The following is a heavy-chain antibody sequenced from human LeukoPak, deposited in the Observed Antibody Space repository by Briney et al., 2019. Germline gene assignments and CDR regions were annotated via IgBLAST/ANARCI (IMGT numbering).Heavy chain of an antibody. CDR1: GFTFSSYS. J-gene: IGHJ6*02. D-gene: IGHD2-2*01. CDR3: ARDDCSSTSCYAPANYYYYGMDV. Sequence: GGSLRLSCAASGFTFSSYSMNWVRQAPGKGLEWVPSISSSSSYIYYADSVKGRFTISRDNAKNSLYLQMNSLRAEDTAVYYCARDDCSSTSCYAPANYYYYGMDVWGQGTTVTVSS. CDR2: ISSSSSYI. V-gene: IGHV3-21*01.